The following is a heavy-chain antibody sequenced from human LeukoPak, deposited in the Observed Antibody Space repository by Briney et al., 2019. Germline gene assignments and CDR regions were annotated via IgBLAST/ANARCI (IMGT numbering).Heavy chain of an antibody. J-gene: IGHJ4*02. CDR1: GDSVSSNSVA. CDR3: ARERYYFDY. Sequence: SQTLSLTCALSGDSVSSNSVAWNWIRQSPSRGLEWLGRTYYRSKWNNEYAESVRSRITINPDTSKNQFSLQLDSVTPEDTAVYYCARERYYFDYWGQGTLVTVSS. V-gene: IGHV6-1*01. CDR2: TYYRSKWNN.